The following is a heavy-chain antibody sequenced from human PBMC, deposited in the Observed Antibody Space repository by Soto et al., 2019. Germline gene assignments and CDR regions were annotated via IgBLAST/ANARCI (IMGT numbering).Heavy chain of an antibody. Sequence: AASVKVSCKTFGYTFSTYSISCVRQAPGQGLEWMRWISGFNGHTKFAEKFQGRLTMTTDTSTSTAYMDLKSLKSEDTAVYYCARHSSHYDSKEYWGQGSLVTVSS. D-gene: IGHD3-22*01. J-gene: IGHJ4*02. CDR3: ARHSSHYDSKEY. V-gene: IGHV1-18*01. CDR2: ISGFNGHT. CDR1: GYTFSTYS.